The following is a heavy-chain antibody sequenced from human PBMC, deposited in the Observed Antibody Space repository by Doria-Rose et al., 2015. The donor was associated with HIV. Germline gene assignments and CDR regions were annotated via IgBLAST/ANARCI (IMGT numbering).Heavy chain of an antibody. CDR3: ARIKSSRWYHKYSFDF. J-gene: IGHJ4*02. CDR1: GVSLSSPGMG. D-gene: IGHD6-13*01. CDR2: IFSDDER. V-gene: IGHV2-26*01. Sequence: QVTLKESGPVLVKPTETLTLTCTVSGVSLSSPGMGVSWIRQPPGKALEWLANIFSDDERSYKTSLKSRLTISRSTSKSQVVLTMTDMDPVDTATYYCARIKSSRWYHKYSFDFWGQGTLVIVS.